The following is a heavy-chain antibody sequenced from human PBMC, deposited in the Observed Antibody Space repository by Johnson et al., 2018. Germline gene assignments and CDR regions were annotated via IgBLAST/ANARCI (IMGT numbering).Heavy chain of an antibody. CDR2: IHDSGST. V-gene: IGHV4-59*01. CDR1: GGAINSNY. Sequence: QVQLQESGPGLVKPSETXTLTCNVSGGAINSNYWSWIRQTPGKGLEWIGYIHDSGSTKYNPSLRSRVTISVDTSKRLLPLSLSSVTAADTAMYYCARHVFGAFDPLAMWGQGTMVTVSS. D-gene: IGHD3-16*01. J-gene: IGHJ3*02. CDR3: ARHVFGAFDPLAM.